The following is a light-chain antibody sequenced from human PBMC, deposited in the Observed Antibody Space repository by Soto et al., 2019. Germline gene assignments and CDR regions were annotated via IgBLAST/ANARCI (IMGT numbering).Light chain of an antibody. J-gene: IGLJ1*01. CDR3: SSYSRSSSLYV. CDR2: KVS. Sequence: QSVLTQPASVSGSPGQSITISCTGTSSDIGAYNYVSWYQQHPGKAPKVMIYKVSNRPSGVSDRFSGSKSANTASLTISGLQAEDEADYYCSSYSRSSSLYVFGTGTKVTVL. V-gene: IGLV2-14*01. CDR1: SSDIGAYNY.